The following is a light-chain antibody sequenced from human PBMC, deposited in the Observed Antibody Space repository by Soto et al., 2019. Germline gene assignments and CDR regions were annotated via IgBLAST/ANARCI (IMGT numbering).Light chain of an antibody. V-gene: IGKV3-20*01. J-gene: IGKJ1*01. CDR1: QSISGSF. CDR3: QYYCSSST. CDR2: GAS. Sequence: EVVLTQSPGTLSLSPGERATLSCRASQSISGSFLAWYQQKPGQAPRLLRYGASIRATGSPDRFSGSESGTDFTLTISRLEPADLAVYYCQYYCSSSTFGQGTKVDIK.